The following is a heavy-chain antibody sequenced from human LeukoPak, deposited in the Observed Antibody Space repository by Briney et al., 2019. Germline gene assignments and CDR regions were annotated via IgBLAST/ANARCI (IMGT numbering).Heavy chain of an antibody. CDR1: GGSISGYS. CDR2: VFDTGST. Sequence: SETLSLTCTGSGGSISGYSWSWIRQPPGKGLEWIGSVFDTGSTNCNPSLKTRVTISLDTSQNQFSLRLSSVTAADTAVYYCASRGRGELHFDYWGQGILLTVSS. J-gene: IGHJ4*02. V-gene: IGHV4-59*01. CDR3: ASRGRGELHFDY. D-gene: IGHD3-16*01.